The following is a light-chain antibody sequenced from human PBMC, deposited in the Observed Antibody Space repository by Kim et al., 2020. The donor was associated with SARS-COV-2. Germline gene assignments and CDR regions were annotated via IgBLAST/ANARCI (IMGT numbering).Light chain of an antibody. CDR3: QAWDSSTVV. CDR2: QDS. J-gene: IGLJ2*01. CDR1: KLGDKY. V-gene: IGLV3-1*01. Sequence: YELTQPPSVSVSPGQTASITCSGDKLGDKYACWYQQKPGQSPVRVIYQDSKRPSGIPERFSGSNSGNTATLTISGTQAMDEADYYCQAWDSSTVVFGGGTQWNV.